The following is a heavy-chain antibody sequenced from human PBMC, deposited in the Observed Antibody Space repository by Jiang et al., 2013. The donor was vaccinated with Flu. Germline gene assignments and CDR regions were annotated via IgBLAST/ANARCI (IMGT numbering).Heavy chain of an antibody. D-gene: IGHD3-10*01. J-gene: IGHJ4*02. CDR1: SDYY. CDR3: ARVTYGSGSYFDY. CDR2: ISSSSSYT. V-gene: IGHV3-11*05. Sequence: SDYYMSWIRQAPGKGLEWVSYISSSSSYTNYADSVKGRFTISRDNAKNSLYLQMNSLRAEDTAVYYCARVTYGSGSYFDYWGQGTLVTVSS.